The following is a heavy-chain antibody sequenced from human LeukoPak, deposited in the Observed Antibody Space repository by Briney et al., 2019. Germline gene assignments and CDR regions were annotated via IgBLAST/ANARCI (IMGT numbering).Heavy chain of an antibody. CDR2: LTAAGGST. J-gene: IGHJ3*02. CDR3: AKDRDGSFCRGAFDI. V-gene: IGHV3-23*01. D-gene: IGHD3-10*01. CDR1: GFTFNSYA. Sequence: PGGSLRLSCVASGFTFNSYAMAWVRQAPGKGLEWVSTLTAAGGSTYYADSVKGRSTISRDNSKNTLYLQLNSLRTEDTAVYYCAKDRDGSFCRGAFDIWGQGTMVTVSS.